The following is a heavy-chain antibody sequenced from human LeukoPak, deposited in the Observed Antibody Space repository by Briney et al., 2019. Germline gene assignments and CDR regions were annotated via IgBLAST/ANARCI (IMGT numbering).Heavy chain of an antibody. CDR2: ISAYNGNT. D-gene: IGHD3-22*01. J-gene: IGHJ4*02. CDR1: GYTFTSYG. Sequence: ASVKVSCKASGYTFTSYGISWVRQAPGQGLEWMGWISAYNGNTNYAQKLQGRVTMTTDTSTSTAYMELRSLRSDDTAVYYCARDKLLGRYYYDSGPPSAGDYWGQGTLVTVSS. V-gene: IGHV1-18*01. CDR3: ARDKLLGRYYYDSGPPSAGDY.